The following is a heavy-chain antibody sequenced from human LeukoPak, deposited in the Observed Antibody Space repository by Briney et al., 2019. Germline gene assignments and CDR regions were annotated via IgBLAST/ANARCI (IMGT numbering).Heavy chain of an antibody. Sequence: EPGGSLRLSCAASGFTFSSYEMNWVRQAPGKGLEWVSYISSSGSTIYYADSVKGRFTISRDNAKNSLYLQMNSLRAEDTAVFYCATNDYGASDYWGQGTLVTVSS. CDR1: GFTFSSYE. CDR2: ISSSGSTI. J-gene: IGHJ4*02. CDR3: ATNDYGASDY. D-gene: IGHD4-17*01. V-gene: IGHV3-48*03.